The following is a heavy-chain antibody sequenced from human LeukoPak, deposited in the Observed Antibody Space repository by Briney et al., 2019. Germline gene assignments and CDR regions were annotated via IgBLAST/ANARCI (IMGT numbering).Heavy chain of an antibody. V-gene: IGHV3-15*01. D-gene: IGHD2-15*01. CDR2: IKSKYNGGTR. CDR3: TAMDCSGDTCYFIY. CDR1: GFIFSNAW. Sequence: PGVSLRLFCAASGFIFSNAWMSWVRQAPGKGLEWVGRIKSKYNGGTRDYAAPVKDRFTISRDDSKDTLYVQMNSLKIEDTAVYYCTAMDCSGDTCYFIYWGQGTLVTVSS. J-gene: IGHJ4*02.